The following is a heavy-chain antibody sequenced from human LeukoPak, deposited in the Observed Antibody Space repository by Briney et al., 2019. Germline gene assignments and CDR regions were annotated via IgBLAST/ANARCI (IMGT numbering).Heavy chain of an antibody. V-gene: IGHV4-59*12. J-gene: IGHJ4*02. Sequence: SETLSLTCNVSGGSINSYYWGWFRQPPGKRLKSIGYIYYSGRTTYNPPLKSRVTISVDTSTNQISLKLTSVTAADTAVYFCARGTTKGYYYDSSGYYTKWGQGNLVTVSS. CDR1: GGSINSYY. CDR3: ARGTTKGYYYDSSGYYTK. CDR2: IYYSGRT. D-gene: IGHD3-22*01.